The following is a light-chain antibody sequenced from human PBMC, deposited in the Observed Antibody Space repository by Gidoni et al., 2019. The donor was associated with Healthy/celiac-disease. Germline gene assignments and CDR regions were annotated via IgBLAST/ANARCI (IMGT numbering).Light chain of an antibody. J-gene: IGKJ4*01. Sequence: IQMTQSPSSLSASVGDRVTITCRASPSISSYLNWYQQKPGKAPKLLIYAASSLQSGVPSRFSGSGSGTDFTLTISSLQPEDFATYYCQQSYSTLLTFGGGTKVEIK. CDR2: AAS. V-gene: IGKV1-39*01. CDR3: QQSYSTLLT. CDR1: PSISSY.